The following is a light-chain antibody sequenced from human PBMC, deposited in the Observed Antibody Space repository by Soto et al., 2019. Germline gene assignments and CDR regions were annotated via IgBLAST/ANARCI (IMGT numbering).Light chain of an antibody. V-gene: IGKV3-11*01. J-gene: IGKJ5*01. CDR1: QSVSSY. CDR3: QQRSNWPPVT. Sequence: EIVLTQSPATLSLSPGERATLSCRASQSVSSYLAWYQQKPGQAPWLLIYDASNRATGIPARFSGSGSGTDFILTISSLEPEDFAVYYCQQRSNWPPVTFGQGTRLEIK. CDR2: DAS.